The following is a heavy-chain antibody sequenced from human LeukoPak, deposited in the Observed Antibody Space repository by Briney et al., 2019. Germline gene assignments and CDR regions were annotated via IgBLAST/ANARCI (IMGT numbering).Heavy chain of an antibody. Sequence: GGSLRLSCAASGFTFSSYEMNWVRQAPGQGLEWVSYISSSGYTIYYADSVKGRFTISRDNAKNSVYLQMNSLRAEDTAVYYCARAGYGDYALMYYFDYWGQGTLVTVSS. CDR1: GFTFSSYE. D-gene: IGHD4-17*01. CDR2: ISSSGYTI. CDR3: ARAGYGDYALMYYFDY. V-gene: IGHV3-48*03. J-gene: IGHJ4*02.